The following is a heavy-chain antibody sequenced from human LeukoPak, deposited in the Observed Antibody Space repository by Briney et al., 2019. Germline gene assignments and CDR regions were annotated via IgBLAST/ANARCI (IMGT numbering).Heavy chain of an antibody. D-gene: IGHD3-22*01. Sequence: ASVKVSCKASGYTFNGYHMHWVRQAPGQGLEWMARINPNSGATNYAQKFQGRVTMTRDTSISTAYMDLSRLRSDDTAVYYCARGSRYPYYYDSSGYLPDWGQGTTVTVSS. CDR3: ARGSRYPYYYDSSGYLPD. V-gene: IGHV1-2*02. CDR2: INPNSGAT. CDR1: GYTFNGYH. J-gene: IGHJ6*02.